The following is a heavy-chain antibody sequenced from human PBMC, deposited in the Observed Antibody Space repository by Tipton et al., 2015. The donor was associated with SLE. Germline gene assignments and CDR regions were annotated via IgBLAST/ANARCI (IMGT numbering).Heavy chain of an antibody. Sequence: TLSLTCAVSGGSIRSSNWWSWVRQPPGKGLEWIGEIHHSGSTNSNPSLKSRVTISVDKSKNQFSLNLRSVTAADTAVYYCARSTDQNWFDPWGQGTLVTVSS. J-gene: IGHJ5*02. CDR1: GGSIRSSNW. CDR3: ARSTDQNWFDP. CDR2: IHHSGST. D-gene: IGHD2-2*01. V-gene: IGHV4-4*02.